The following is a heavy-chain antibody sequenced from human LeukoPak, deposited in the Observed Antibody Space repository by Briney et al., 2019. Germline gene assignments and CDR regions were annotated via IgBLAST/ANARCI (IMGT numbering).Heavy chain of an antibody. V-gene: IGHV3-21*01. CDR1: GFTFSSYA. Sequence: PGGSLRLSCAASGFTFSSYAMSWVRQAPGKGLEWVSSISSGGNYIDYADSVKGRFTISRDNAKNSLYLQMNSLSAEDTAVYYCARGGYYFDYWGQGTLVTVSS. CDR3: ARGGYYFDY. CDR2: ISSGGNYI. J-gene: IGHJ4*02. D-gene: IGHD3-16*01.